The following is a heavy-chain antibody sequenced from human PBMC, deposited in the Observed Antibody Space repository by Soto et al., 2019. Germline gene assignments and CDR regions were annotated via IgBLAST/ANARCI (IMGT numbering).Heavy chain of an antibody. CDR3: AREAPYCTSATCPKFYDMDV. D-gene: IGHD2-2*01. Sequence: ASVKVSCKASGGTFGSYAITWVRRAPGQGLEWLGGIIPILNSPAYAQKFQARVVITADEITNTAYMELNSLRFGDTAVYYCAREAPYCTSATCPKFYDMDVWGQGTTVTVSS. V-gene: IGHV1-69*13. CDR1: GGTFGSYA. J-gene: IGHJ6*02. CDR2: IIPILNSP.